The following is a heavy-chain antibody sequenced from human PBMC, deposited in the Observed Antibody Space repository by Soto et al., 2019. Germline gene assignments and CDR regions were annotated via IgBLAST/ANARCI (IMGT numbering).Heavy chain of an antibody. D-gene: IGHD6-13*01. CDR3: ARSGIAAAGTGFSWFDP. Sequence: ASVKVSCTASGYTFTCYYMHWVRQAPGQGLEWMGWINPNSGGTNYAQKFQGRVTMTRDTSISTAYMELSRLRSDDTAVYYCARSGIAAAGTGFSWFDPWGQGTLVTVSS. CDR2: INPNSGGT. J-gene: IGHJ5*02. V-gene: IGHV1-2*02. CDR1: GYTFTCYY.